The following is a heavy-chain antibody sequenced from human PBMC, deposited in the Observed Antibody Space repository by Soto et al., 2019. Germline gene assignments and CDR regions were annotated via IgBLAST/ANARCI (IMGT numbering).Heavy chain of an antibody. D-gene: IGHD3-3*01. CDR3: ARAGSDFPEH. Sequence: GGSLRLSCAASGFTVSSNYMSWVRQAPGKGLEWVSVIYSGGSTYYADSVKGRFTISRHNSKSTLYLQMNSLRAEDTAVYYCARAGSDFPEHWGQGTMVTVSS. CDR2: IYSGGST. V-gene: IGHV3-53*04. CDR1: GFTVSSNY. J-gene: IGHJ3*01.